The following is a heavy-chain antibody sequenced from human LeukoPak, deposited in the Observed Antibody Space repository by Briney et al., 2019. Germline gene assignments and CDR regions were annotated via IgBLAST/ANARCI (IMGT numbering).Heavy chain of an antibody. CDR1: VGSINSDY. CDR2: IHNSGST. D-gene: IGHD3-22*01. CDR3: ARDGDSYYDSSGYYVDY. J-gene: IGHJ4*02. V-gene: IGHV4-59*01. Sequence: SETLPLTCTVSVGSINSDYWSWIRQPPGKGLEWIGYIHNSGSTKYNPSLGSRVTISLDKSKNQFSLKLSSVTAADTAVYYCARDGDSYYDSSGYYVDYWGQGTLVTVSS.